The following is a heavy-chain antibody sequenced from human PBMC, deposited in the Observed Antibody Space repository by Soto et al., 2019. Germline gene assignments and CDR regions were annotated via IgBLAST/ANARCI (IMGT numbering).Heavy chain of an antibody. J-gene: IGHJ6*02. CDR3: VRQGFGELHGLVDV. CDR2: MGYNGFT. CDR1: GGTMNNYY. V-gene: IGHV4-59*08. Sequence: QEQLQESGPGLVKPSETLSLTCTISGGTMNNYYCSWFRQPRGQGLEWIGYMGYNGFTRYNPSLRSGVAISLDTAKNQFSLNLSSVTAADTALYYCVRQGFGELHGLVDVWGQGITVTVSS. D-gene: IGHD3-10*01.